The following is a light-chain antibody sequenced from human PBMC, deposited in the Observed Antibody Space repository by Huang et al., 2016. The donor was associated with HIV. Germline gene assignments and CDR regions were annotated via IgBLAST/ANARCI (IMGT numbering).Light chain of an antibody. Sequence: IQLTQSPSSLSASVGDRVTITCRASQGISSFLAWYQQKPGKAPKRLLYAASTLHSGVPLRFRCSGSGTDCTLTISSLQPEDFATYYCQQFNNYPLTFGGGTKVEIK. CDR1: QGISSF. CDR2: AAS. V-gene: IGKV1-9*01. J-gene: IGKJ4*01. CDR3: QQFNNYPLT.